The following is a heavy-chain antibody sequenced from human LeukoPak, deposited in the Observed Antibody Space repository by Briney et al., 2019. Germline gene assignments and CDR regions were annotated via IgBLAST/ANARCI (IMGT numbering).Heavy chain of an antibody. Sequence: SETLSLTCTVSTGCIHAFYYSWIRQSPGKGLEWIGYMYYSGRTNYNPTLRSRVTTSVDTSKTVFSLKLSSVTAADTAVYYCAISTSYCRGTSCPLDYWGQGTSVTVSS. CDR2: MYYSGRT. V-gene: IGHV4-59*08. CDR3: AISTSYCRGTSCPLDY. D-gene: IGHD2-2*01. CDR1: TGCIHAFY. J-gene: IGHJ4*02.